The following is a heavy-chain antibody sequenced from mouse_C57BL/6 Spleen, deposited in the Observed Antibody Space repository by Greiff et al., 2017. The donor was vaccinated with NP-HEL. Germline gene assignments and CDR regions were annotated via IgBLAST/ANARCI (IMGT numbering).Heavy chain of an antibody. CDR3: ARPGITTNYYAMDY. J-gene: IGHJ4*01. Sequence: EVQLVESGGGLVKPGGSLKLSCAASGFTFSDYGMHWVRQAPEKGLEWVTYISSSSSTIYYADTVKGRFTISRDNAKNTLFLQMTSLRSEDTAMYYCARPGITTNYYAMDYWGQGTSVTVSS. V-gene: IGHV5-17*01. CDR1: GFTFSDYG. CDR2: ISSSSSTI. D-gene: IGHD2-4*01.